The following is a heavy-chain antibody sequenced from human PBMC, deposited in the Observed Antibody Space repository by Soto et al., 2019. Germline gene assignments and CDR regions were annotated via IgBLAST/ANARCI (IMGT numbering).Heavy chain of an antibody. Sequence: EVQLVESGGGLVKPGGSLRLSCAASGFTFSSYSMNWVRQAPGKGLEWVSSISSSSSYIYYADSVKGRFTISRDNAKNSLYLQMNSLRAEDTAVYYCAREGTTVTTRLEYGMDVWGQGTTVTVSS. D-gene: IGHD4-17*01. J-gene: IGHJ6*02. CDR3: AREGTTVTTRLEYGMDV. CDR2: ISSSSSYI. V-gene: IGHV3-21*01. CDR1: GFTFSSYS.